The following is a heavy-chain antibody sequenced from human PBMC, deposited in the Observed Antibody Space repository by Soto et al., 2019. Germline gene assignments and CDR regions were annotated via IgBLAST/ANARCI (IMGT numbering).Heavy chain of an antibody. J-gene: IGHJ6*02. CDR1: GFTFSSYG. D-gene: IGHD3-10*01. V-gene: IGHV3-33*01. Sequence: GGSLRLSCAASGFTFSSYGMHWVRQAPGKGLEWVAVIWYDGSNKYYADSVKGRFTISRDNSKNTLYLQMNSLRAEDTAAYYCARDGTRGGSGSYQYYYGMDVWGQGTTVTVSS. CDR3: ARDGTRGGSGSYQYYYGMDV. CDR2: IWYDGSNK.